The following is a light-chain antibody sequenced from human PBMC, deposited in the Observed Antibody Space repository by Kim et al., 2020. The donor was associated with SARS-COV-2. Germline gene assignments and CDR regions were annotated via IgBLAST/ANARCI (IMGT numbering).Light chain of an antibody. J-gene: IGLJ1*01. CDR1: SSDVGDYNY. V-gene: IGLV2-11*01. CDR2: DVR. Sequence: GQAVTSACTGTSSDVGDYNYVSWYQQHPGKAPKLMIYDVRKRPSGVPDRFSGSKSGNTASLTISGLQAEDEADYYCCSYAGSYTYVFGTGTKVTVL. CDR3: CSYAGSYTYV.